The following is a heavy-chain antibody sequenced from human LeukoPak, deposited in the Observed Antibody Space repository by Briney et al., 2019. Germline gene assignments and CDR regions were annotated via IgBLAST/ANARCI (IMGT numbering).Heavy chain of an antibody. CDR1: GYTFTSYY. V-gene: IGHV1-69*13. J-gene: IGHJ5*02. Sequence: SVKVSCKASGYTFTSYYMHWVRQAPGQGLEWMGGIIPIFGTANYAQKFQGRVTITADESTSTAYMELSSLRSEDTAVYYCARDFYAAVAGRANWFDPWGQGTLVTVSS. D-gene: IGHD6-19*01. CDR3: ARDFYAAVAGRANWFDP. CDR2: IIPIFGTA.